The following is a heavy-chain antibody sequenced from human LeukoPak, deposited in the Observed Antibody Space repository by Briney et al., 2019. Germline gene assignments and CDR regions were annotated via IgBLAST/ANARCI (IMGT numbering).Heavy chain of an antibody. V-gene: IGHV4-34*01. J-gene: IGHJ6*02. CDR2: INHSGST. CDR1: GGSFSGYY. CDR3: ARGPDIVVVPAALTEIDYYYGMDV. Sequence: SETLSLTCAVYGGSFSGYYWSWIRQPPGKGLEWIGEINHSGSTNYNPSLKSRVTISVDTSKNQFSLKLSSVTAADTAVYYCARGPDIVVVPAALTEIDYYYGMDVWGQGTTVTVSS. D-gene: IGHD2-2*01.